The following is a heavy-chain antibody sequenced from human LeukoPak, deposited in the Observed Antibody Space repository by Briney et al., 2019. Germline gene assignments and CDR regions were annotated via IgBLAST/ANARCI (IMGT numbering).Heavy chain of an antibody. V-gene: IGHV3-23*01. CDR1: GFTFSSYA. D-gene: IGHD2/OR15-2a*01. Sequence: GGSLRLSCAASGFTFSSYAMSWVRQAPGKGLEWVSAISGSGGSTYYADSVKGRFTISRDNSKNTLYLQMHSLRAEDTAVYYCAKDSSPPYYYYYMDVWGKGTTVTVSS. J-gene: IGHJ6*03. CDR3: AKDSSPPYYYYYMDV. CDR2: ISGSGGST.